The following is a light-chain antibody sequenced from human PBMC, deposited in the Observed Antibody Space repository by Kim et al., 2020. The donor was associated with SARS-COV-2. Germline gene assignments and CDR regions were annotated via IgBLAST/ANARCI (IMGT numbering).Light chain of an antibody. CDR3: QSFDRTLSGFVI. V-gene: IGLV1-40*01. J-gene: IGLJ2*01. CDR2: DNT. Sequence: ITISCTGSSSNSGAGYDINWYQQVPGTAPKLLIYDNTNRPSGVPDRFSGSKSGTSASLAINGLQAEDEADYFCQSFDRTLSGFVIFGGGTQLTVL. CDR1: SSNSGAGYD.